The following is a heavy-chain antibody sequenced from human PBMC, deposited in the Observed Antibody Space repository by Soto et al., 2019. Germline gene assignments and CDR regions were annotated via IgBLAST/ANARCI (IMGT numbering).Heavy chain of an antibody. CDR2: IKQDGSEK. J-gene: IGHJ6*03. V-gene: IGHV3-7*01. CDR3: ARDTAGYYYYYYYYMDV. D-gene: IGHD1-26*01. CDR1: GFTFSSYW. Sequence: PGGSLRLSCAASGFTFSSYWMSWVRQAPGKGLEWVANIKQDGSEKYYVDSVKGRFTISRDNAKNSLYLQMNSLRAEDTAVYYCARDTAGYYYYYYYYMDVWGKGTTVTVSS.